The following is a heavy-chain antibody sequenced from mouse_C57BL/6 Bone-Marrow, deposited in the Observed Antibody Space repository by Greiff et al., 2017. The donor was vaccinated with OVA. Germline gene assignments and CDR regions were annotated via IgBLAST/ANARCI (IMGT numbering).Heavy chain of an antibody. CDR1: GFTFSSYG. Sequence: EVQVVESGGDLVKPGGSLKLSCAASGFTFSSYGMSWVRQTPDKRLEWVATISSGGSYTYYPDSVKGRFTISRDNAKNTLYLQMSSLKSEDTAMYYCARNGDYDDFDVWGTGTTVTVSS. D-gene: IGHD2-4*01. CDR2: ISSGGSYT. V-gene: IGHV5-6*01. CDR3: ARNGDYDDFDV. J-gene: IGHJ1*03.